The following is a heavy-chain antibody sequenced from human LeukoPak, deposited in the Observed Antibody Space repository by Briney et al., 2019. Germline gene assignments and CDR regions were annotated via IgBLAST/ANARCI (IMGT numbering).Heavy chain of an antibody. Sequence: SETLSLTCTVSGGSNSSYYWRWIRQPAGKGLEWIGRIYTSGSTNYNPSLKSRVTMSVDTSKNQFSLKLSSVTAADTAVYYCARDRYYYDSTGYFDYWGQGTLVTVSS. CDR3: ARDRYYYDSTGYFDY. CDR2: IYTSGST. D-gene: IGHD3-22*01. J-gene: IGHJ4*02. CDR1: GGSNSSYY. V-gene: IGHV4-4*07.